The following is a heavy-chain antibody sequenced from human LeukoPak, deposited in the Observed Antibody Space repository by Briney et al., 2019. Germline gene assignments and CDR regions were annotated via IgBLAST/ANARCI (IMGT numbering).Heavy chain of an antibody. CDR3: ARLWGSVSGYFDY. V-gene: IGHV3-33*08. CDR1: GFTFSAYG. D-gene: IGHD2-21*01. CDR2: IWYDGSYK. Sequence: PGGSLRLSCAASGFTFSAYGMHWVRQAPGKGLEWVAAIWYDGSYKYYADSVKGRFTISRDNSKNMLYLQMDSLRGEDTALYYCARLWGSVSGYFDYWGQGTLVTVSS. J-gene: IGHJ4*02.